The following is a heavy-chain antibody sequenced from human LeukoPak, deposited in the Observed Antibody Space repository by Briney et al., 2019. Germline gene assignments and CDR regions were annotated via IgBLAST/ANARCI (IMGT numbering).Heavy chain of an antibody. J-gene: IGHJ4*02. CDR1: GYTLTELS. Sequence: ASVKVSCKVSGYTLTELSMHWVRQAPGKGLEWMGGFDPEDGETIYAQKFQGRVTMTTDTSTSTAYMELRSLRSDDTAVYYCARDLYDSSGYYYDYWGQGTLVTVSS. V-gene: IGHV1-24*01. CDR3: ARDLYDSSGYYYDY. D-gene: IGHD3-22*01. CDR2: FDPEDGET.